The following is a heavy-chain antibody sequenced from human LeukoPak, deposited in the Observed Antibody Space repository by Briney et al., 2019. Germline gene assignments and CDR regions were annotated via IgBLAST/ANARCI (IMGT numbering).Heavy chain of an antibody. CDR2: IHNTGST. V-gene: IGHV4-59*01. D-gene: IGHD2-2*02. J-gene: IGHJ2*01. CDR1: GGSISGFY. CDR3: ARGSNTHSWEFGL. Sequence: SETLSLTCTVSGGSISGFYWSCIRQPPGKGLEWIGYIHNTGSTDYNPSLQSRATISIDTSKNQFSLRLSSVTAADTAVYYCARGSNTHSWEFGLWGRGTLVTVSS.